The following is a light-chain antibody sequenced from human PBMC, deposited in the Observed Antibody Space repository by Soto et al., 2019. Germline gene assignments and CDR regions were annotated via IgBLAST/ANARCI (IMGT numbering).Light chain of an antibody. Sequence: IVLTQSPATLSLSPGERATLSCRASQNISSYLIWYQQKPGQAPRLLMYDVSNRATGIPARFSGSGSGTEFTLTISSLQPEDLAVYYCQQRSNWPRTFGQGTKVEIK. V-gene: IGKV3-11*01. CDR2: DVS. CDR3: QQRSNWPRT. CDR1: QNISSY. J-gene: IGKJ1*01.